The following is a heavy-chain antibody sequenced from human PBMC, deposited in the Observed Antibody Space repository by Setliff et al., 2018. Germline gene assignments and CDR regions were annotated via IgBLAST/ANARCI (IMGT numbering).Heavy chain of an antibody. CDR1: GGSISSSSYQ. CDR2: IYYNGTA. CDR3: ARHEFVGGYYGSVTYRHFDY. J-gene: IGHJ4*02. Sequence: ETLSLTCTVSGGSISSSSYQWGWVRQTPGKGLEWIGSIYYNGTAYYNPSLKSRVTISVDTSKNQFSLQVTSVTATDTAVYYCARHEFVGGYYGSVTYRHFDYWGQGILVTVSS. V-gene: IGHV4-39*01. D-gene: IGHD3-10*01.